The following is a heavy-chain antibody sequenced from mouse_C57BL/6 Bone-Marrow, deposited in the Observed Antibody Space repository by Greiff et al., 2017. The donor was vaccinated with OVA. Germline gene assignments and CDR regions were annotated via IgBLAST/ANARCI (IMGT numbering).Heavy chain of an antibody. CDR2: IYPGNSDT. Sequence: VQLQQSGTVLARPGASVTLSCKTSGYTFTSYWMHWVKQRPGQGLEWIGAIYPGNSDTSYNQKFKGKAKLTAVTSASTAYMELSSLTNEDSAAYYCTTNPAVVALYWFDYWGQGTTLTVSS. CDR1: GYTFTSYW. D-gene: IGHD1-1*01. CDR3: TTNPAVVALYWFDY. J-gene: IGHJ2*01. V-gene: IGHV1-5*01.